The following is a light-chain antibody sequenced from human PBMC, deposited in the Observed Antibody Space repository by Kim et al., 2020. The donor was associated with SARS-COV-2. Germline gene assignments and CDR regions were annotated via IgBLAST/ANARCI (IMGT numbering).Light chain of an antibody. Sequence: EIVMTQSPATLSMSPGERVTLSCRASQSVSNYLVWYQQEPGQGPRLLIYDASTRATGIPARFSGSGSGTEFTLTISSLQSEDFAVYYCQQYYNWPPFTFGGGTKVDIK. CDR1: QSVSNY. V-gene: IGKV3-15*01. CDR3: QQYYNWPPFT. J-gene: IGKJ4*01. CDR2: DAS.